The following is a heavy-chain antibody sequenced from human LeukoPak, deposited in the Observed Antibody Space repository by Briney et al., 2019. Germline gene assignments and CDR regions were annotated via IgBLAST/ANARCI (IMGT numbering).Heavy chain of an antibody. CDR3: AALYYYDSSGYYPIDY. Sequence: SVKVSCKASGGTFSSYTISWVRQAPGQGLEWMGRIFPILGIANYAQKFQGRVTITADKSTSTAYMELSSLRSEDTAVYYCAALYYYDSSGYYPIDYWGQGTLVTVSS. J-gene: IGHJ4*02. CDR1: GGTFSSYT. CDR2: IFPILGIA. D-gene: IGHD3-22*01. V-gene: IGHV1-69*02.